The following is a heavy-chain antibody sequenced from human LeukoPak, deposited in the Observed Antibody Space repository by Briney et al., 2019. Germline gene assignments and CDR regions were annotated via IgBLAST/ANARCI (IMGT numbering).Heavy chain of an antibody. Sequence: SETPSLTCTVSGGSISSYYWSWIRQPPGKGLEWIGYIYYSGSTNYNPSLKSRVTISVDTSKNQFSLKLSSVTAADTAVYYCARRSMNSYGFSLDYWGQGTLVTVSS. CDR3: ARRSMNSYGFSLDY. CDR1: GGSISSYY. CDR2: IYYSGST. D-gene: IGHD5-18*01. J-gene: IGHJ4*02. V-gene: IGHV4-59*08.